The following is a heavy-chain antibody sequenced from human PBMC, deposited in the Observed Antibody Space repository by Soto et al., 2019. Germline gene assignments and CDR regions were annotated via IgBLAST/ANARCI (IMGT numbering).Heavy chain of an antibody. V-gene: IGHV4-59*01. Sequence: PSETLSLTCTVSGGSISSYYWSWIRQPPGKGLEWIGYIYYSGSTNYNPSLKSRVTISVDTSKNQFSLKLSSVTAADTAVYYCARDRSALPTMLGMNWFDPWGQETLVTVSS. D-gene: IGHD2-21*02. CDR3: ARDRSALPTMLGMNWFDP. CDR1: GGSISSYY. CDR2: IYYSGST. J-gene: IGHJ5*02.